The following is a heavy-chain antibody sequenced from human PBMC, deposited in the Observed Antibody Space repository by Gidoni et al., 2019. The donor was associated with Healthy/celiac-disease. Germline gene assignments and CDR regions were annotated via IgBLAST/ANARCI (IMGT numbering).Heavy chain of an antibody. J-gene: IGHJ2*01. V-gene: IGHV4-61*02. Sequence: QVQLQESGPGLVKPSQTLSLTCTVSGGSISSGSYYWCWLRQPAGKGLEWIGRIYTSGSTNYNPPLKSRVTISVDTSKNQFSLKLSSVTAADTAVYYCARKQYCSSTSCYQYWYFDLWGRGTLVTVSS. D-gene: IGHD2-2*01. CDR3: ARKQYCSSTSCYQYWYFDL. CDR1: GGSISSGSYY. CDR2: IYTSGST.